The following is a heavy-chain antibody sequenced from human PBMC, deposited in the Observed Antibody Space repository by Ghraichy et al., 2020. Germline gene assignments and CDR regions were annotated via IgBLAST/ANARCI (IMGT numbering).Heavy chain of an antibody. J-gene: IGHJ5*02. D-gene: IGHD3-10*01. CDR1: DYTFTSYG. V-gene: IGHV1-18*01. CDR3: ARVRSVTLVRGVIQDNWFDP. CDR2: ISAYNGNT. Sequence: ASVKVSCKASDYTFTSYGISWVRQAPGQGLEWMGWISAYNGNTNYAQNLQGRVTMTTDTSTSTAYMELRSLRSDDTAVYYCARVRSVTLVRGVIQDNWFDPWGQGTLVIVSS.